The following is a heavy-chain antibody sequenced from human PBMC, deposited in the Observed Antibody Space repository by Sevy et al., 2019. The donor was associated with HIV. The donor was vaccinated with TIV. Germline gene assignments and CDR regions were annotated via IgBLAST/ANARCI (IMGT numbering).Heavy chain of an antibody. CDR3: ARGYDAGPLIY. V-gene: IGHV4-34*01. J-gene: IGHJ4*01. CDR2: INHSGST. Sequence: SETLSLTCTVYGGSFSADYWTWIRQPPGKGLEWIGEINHSGSTNYNPSLKSRVTISLDTSKNQFSMRLTSVTAADTAVFYCARGYDAGPLIYWGHGTLVTVSS. CDR1: GGSFSADY. D-gene: IGHD3-22*01.